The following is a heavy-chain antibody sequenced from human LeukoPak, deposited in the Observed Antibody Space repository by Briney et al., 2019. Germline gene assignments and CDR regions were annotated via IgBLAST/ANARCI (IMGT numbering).Heavy chain of an antibody. V-gene: IGHV3-23*01. J-gene: IGHJ4*02. Sequence: GGSLRLSCAASGFSFSSYAMSWVRQAPGKGLEWVSAISGGGGSTSYADSVEGRFTISRDNSKNTLYLQMNSLRAEDTAVYYCARGTSTFDYWGQGTLVTVSS. CDR1: GFSFSSYA. CDR3: ARGTSTFDY. CDR2: ISGGGGST.